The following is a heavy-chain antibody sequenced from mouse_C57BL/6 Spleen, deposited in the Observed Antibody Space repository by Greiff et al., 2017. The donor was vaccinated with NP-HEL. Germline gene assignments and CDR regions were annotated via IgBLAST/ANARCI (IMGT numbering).Heavy chain of an antibody. D-gene: IGHD1-1*01. CDR2: INPSNGGT. Sequence: QVQLQQPGTELVKPGASVKLSCKASGYTFTSSWMHWVKQRPGQGLEWIGNINPSNGGTNYNEKFKRKATLTVDKSSSTAYMQLSSLTSEDSAVYYCARKERTRITRVVDWGQGTTLTVSS. CDR3: ARKERTRITRVVD. CDR1: GYTFTSSW. V-gene: IGHV1-53*01. J-gene: IGHJ2*01.